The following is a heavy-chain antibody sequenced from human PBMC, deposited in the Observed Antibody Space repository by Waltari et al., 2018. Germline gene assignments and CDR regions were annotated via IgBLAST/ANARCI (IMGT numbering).Heavy chain of an antibody. V-gene: IGHV3-7*01. J-gene: IGHJ4*02. CDR3: ARDPTTATSFLLHYFDY. CDR1: GFRCGNSW. CDR2: IRGDGDEK. Sequence: EVQLVESGGGLVQPGGSLRLSCVASGFRCGNSWMAWVRQSPRGCLEWMANIRGDGDEKYYVDSVKGRFTISRDNAKNSLYLEMNSLRAEDTAVYYCARDPTTATSFLLHYFDYWGQGNLVTVSS.